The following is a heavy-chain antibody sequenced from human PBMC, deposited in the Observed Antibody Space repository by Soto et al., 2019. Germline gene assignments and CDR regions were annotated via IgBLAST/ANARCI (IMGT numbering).Heavy chain of an antibody. V-gene: IGHV3-66*01. D-gene: IGHD3-10*01. CDR1: GFTVSSNY. CDR2: IYSGGST. J-gene: IGHJ1*01. CDR3: ARDMVRGRYAEYFQH. Sequence: EVQLVESGGGLVQPGGSLRLSCAASGFTVSSNYMSWVRQAPGKGLEWVSVIYSGGSTYYADSVKGRFTISRDNSKNTLYLQMSSLRAEETAVYYCARDMVRGRYAEYFQHWGQGTLVTVSS.